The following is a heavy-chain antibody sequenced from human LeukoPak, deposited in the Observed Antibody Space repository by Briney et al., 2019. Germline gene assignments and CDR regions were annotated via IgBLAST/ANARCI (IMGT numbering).Heavy chain of an antibody. J-gene: IGHJ4*02. D-gene: IGHD1-1*01. Sequence: GASVKASCKASGYTFTSYYMHWVRQAPGQGLEWMGIINPSGGSTSYAQKFQGRVTMTRDTSTSTVYMELSSLRSEDTAVYYCARGGGTRTIGGELGYWGQGTLVTVSS. V-gene: IGHV1-46*01. CDR1: GYTFTSYY. CDR2: INPSGGST. CDR3: ARGGGTRTIGGELGY.